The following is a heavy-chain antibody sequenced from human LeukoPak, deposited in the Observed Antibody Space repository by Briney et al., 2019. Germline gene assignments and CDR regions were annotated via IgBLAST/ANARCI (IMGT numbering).Heavy chain of an antibody. CDR1: GGSVSSSKYL. V-gene: IGHV4-39*07. J-gene: IGHJ5*02. Sequence: SETLSLTCAVSGGSVSSSKYLWGWIRQPPGKELEWIGSISYSGDADYNPSLRSRVTLSVDTSKNQFSLKLTSVTAADSAVYYCAGLGVMVLVYQSESWGQGTPVTVSS. D-gene: IGHD2/OR15-2a*01. CDR2: ISYSGDA. CDR3: AGLGVMVLVYQSES.